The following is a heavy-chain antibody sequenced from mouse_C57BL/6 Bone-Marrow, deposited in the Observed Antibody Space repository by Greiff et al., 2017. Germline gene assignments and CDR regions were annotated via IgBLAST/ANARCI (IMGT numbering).Heavy chain of an antibody. CDR1: GYTFTSYW. CDR3: AHYDGYSFAY. D-gene: IGHD2-3*01. J-gene: IGHJ3*01. Sequence: VKLQQPGAELVMPGASVKLSCKASGYTFTSYWMHWVKQRPGQGLEWIGEIDPSDSYTNYNQKFKGKSTLTVDKSSSTAYMQLSSLTSEDSAVYYCAHYDGYSFAYWGQGTLVTVSA. CDR2: IDPSDSYT. V-gene: IGHV1-69*01.